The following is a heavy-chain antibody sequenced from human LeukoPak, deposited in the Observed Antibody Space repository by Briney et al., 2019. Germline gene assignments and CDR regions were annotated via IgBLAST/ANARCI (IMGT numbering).Heavy chain of an antibody. CDR2: INSDGSWT. J-gene: IGHJ4*02. CDR3: VSFYETY. CDR1: GFTFSSYA. Sequence: GGSLRLSCAASGFTFSSYAMSWVRQAPGKGLVWVSHINSDGSWTSYADSVKGRFTISKDNAKNTVYLQMNSLRAEDTAVYYCVSFYETYWGRGTLVTVSS. V-gene: IGHV3-74*01. D-gene: IGHD2/OR15-2a*01.